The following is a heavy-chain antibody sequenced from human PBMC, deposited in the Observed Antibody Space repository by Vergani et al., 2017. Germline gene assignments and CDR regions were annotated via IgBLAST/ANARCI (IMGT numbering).Heavy chain of an antibody. CDR2: IVVGSGNT. D-gene: IGHD3-3*01. CDR1: GFTFTSSA. V-gene: IGHV1-58*02. Sequence: QMQLVQSGPEVKKPGTSVKVSCKASGFTFTSSAMQWVRQARGQRLEWIGWIVVGSGNTNYAQKFQERVTITRDMSTSTAYMDLSSLRSEDTAVYYCARYQRTHSLGHLITIFSVCYYYYYMDVWGKXP. J-gene: IGHJ6*03. CDR3: ARYQRTHSLGHLITIFSVCYYYYYMDV.